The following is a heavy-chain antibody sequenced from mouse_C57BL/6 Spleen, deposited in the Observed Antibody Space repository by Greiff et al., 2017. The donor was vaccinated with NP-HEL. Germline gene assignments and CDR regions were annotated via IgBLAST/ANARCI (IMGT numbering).Heavy chain of an antibody. CDR2: ISYSGST. CDR3: ARYRGYYYGSSYPHYAMDY. V-gene: IGHV3-8*01. CDR1: GYSITSDY. Sequence: EVQLQESGPGLAKPSQTLSLTCSVTGYSITSDYWNWIRKFPGNKLEYMGYISYSGSTYYNPSLKSRISITRDTSKNQYYLQLNSVTTEDTATYYCARYRGYYYGSSYPHYAMDYWGQGTSVTVSS. J-gene: IGHJ4*01. D-gene: IGHD1-1*01.